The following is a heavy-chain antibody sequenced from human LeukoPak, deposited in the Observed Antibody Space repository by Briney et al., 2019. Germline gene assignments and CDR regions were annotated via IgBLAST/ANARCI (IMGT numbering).Heavy chain of an antibody. D-gene: IGHD5-18*01. V-gene: IGHV3-11*03. CDR3: ARRANTAPPYYFDY. Sequence: GRFTISRDNAKISLYLQMNSLRADDTAVYYCARRANTAPPYYFDYWGQGTLVTVSS. J-gene: IGHJ4*02.